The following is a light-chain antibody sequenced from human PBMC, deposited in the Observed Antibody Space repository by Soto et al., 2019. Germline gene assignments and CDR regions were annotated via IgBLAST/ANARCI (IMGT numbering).Light chain of an antibody. J-gene: IGKJ2*01. Sequence: EIVVTQSPATLSVSPGEGATLSCRASQNLNSNFLAWYQQKPGQAPRLLIYGVSNRATGIPARFSGSGSGTDFTLTISSLEPEDFAVYYCQQRSNWPAYTFGQGTKVDIK. CDR2: GVS. V-gene: IGKV3-11*01. CDR3: QQRSNWPAYT. CDR1: QNLNSN.